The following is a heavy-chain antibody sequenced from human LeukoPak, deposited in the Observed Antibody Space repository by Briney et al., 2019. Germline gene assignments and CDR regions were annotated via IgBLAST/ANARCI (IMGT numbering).Heavy chain of an antibody. CDR2: ISYDGIKK. V-gene: IGHV3-30*04. CDR3: ARDGGYSYGLTGYFDF. Sequence: GGSLRLSCAASGLTFSSYAMHWVRQAPGKGLEWVAVISYDGIKKYYADSVKGRFTISRDNSMNTLYLQMNSLRAEDTAVYYCARDGGYSYGLTGYFDFWGQGTLVTVPS. J-gene: IGHJ4*02. D-gene: IGHD5-18*01. CDR1: GLTFSSYA.